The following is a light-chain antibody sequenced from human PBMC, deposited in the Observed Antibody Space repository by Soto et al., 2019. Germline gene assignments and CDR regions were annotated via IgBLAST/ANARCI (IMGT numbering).Light chain of an antibody. CDR1: QSVSSSS. CDR2: GAS. V-gene: IGKV3-20*01. CDR3: QHYNYWPPKT. J-gene: IGKJ1*01. Sequence: DIVLTQSPGTLYLSPGERATLSCRASQSVSSSSLAWYQQKPGQAPRLLIYGASSRATGIPDRFSGSESGTDFTLTISSLEPEDFAVYYCQHYNYWPPKTFGQGTKVDNK.